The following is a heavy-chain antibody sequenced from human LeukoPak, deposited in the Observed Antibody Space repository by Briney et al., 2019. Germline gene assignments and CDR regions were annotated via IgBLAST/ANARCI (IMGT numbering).Heavy chain of an antibody. CDR1: GYSLPNYW. J-gene: IGHJ5*02. CDR3: ARGPYAYTSSATLGSYNWFDP. D-gene: IGHD2-2*02. Sequence: GESLKISGNGSGYSLPNYWIGWVRQMPGKCLEWMGIIYPGDSHTRYSPSFQDQVTISVDKSISTAYLQWSSLKASDTAMYYCARGPYAYTSSATLGSYNWFDPWGQGSLVTVSS. V-gene: IGHV5-51*01. CDR2: IYPGDSHT.